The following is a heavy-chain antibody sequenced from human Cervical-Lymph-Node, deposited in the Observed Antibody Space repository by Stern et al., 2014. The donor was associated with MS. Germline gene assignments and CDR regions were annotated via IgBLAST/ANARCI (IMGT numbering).Heavy chain of an antibody. J-gene: IGHJ5*02. CDR1: GFSFTTHY. V-gene: IGHV1-46*03. CDR2: INPNTGTT. CDR3: TRVQRERRALDPFDP. Sequence: VQLVESGAEVKKPGASVNVSCEASGFSFTTHYMHWIRQAPGEGLEWGGIINPNTGTTRYARQFQGRVIITRDTSTSTIYMELTGLRSEDTALYFCTRVQRERRALDPFDPWGQGTLVTVSS. D-gene: IGHD1-1*01.